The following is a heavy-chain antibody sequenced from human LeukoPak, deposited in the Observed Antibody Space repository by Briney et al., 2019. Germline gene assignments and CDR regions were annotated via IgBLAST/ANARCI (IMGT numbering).Heavy chain of an antibody. J-gene: IGHJ5*02. CDR1: GFTFSSHW. V-gene: IGHV3-7*03. Sequence: GGSLRLSCAASGFTFSSHWMSWVRQAPGKGLEWVANIKQDGSEKYYVDSVKGRFTISRDNAKNSLYLQMNSLRAEDTAVYYCARRVVVVPAAMPESENWFDPWGQGTLVTVSS. CDR3: ARRVVVVPAAMPESENWFDP. CDR2: IKQDGSEK. D-gene: IGHD2-2*01.